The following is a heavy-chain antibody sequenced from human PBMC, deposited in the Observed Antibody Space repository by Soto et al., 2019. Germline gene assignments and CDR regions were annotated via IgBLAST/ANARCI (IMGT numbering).Heavy chain of an antibody. CDR1: GFTVSSNY. J-gene: IGHJ6*03. D-gene: IGHD2-21*01. Sequence: GGPLRLSCAASGFTVSSNYMSWVRQAPGKGLEWVSVIYSGGSTYYADSVKGRFTISRDNSKNTLYLQMNSLRAEDTAVYYCARPIPDPYYYYYYMDFWGKGTTVTVSS. V-gene: IGHV3-66*04. CDR3: ARPIPDPYYYYYYMDF. CDR2: IYSGGST.